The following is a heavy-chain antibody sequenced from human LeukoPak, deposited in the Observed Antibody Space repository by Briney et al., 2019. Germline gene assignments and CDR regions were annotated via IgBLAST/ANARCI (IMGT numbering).Heavy chain of an antibody. J-gene: IGHJ4*02. CDR1: GFTFSSYG. CDR3: ARDEGQTTVVYFDY. D-gene: IGHD4-23*01. Sequence: GRSLRLSCAASGFTFSSYGVHWVRQAPGKGLEWVAVIWYDGSNKYYADSVKGRFTISRDNSKNTLYLQMNSLRAEDTAVYYCARDEGQTTVVYFDYWGQGTLVTVSS. V-gene: IGHV3-33*01. CDR2: IWYDGSNK.